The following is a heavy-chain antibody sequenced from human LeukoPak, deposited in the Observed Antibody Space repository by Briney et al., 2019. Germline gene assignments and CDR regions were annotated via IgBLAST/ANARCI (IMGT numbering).Heavy chain of an antibody. CDR3: ARLSPTDYGGNSGAFDI. CDR1: GFTFSNYA. D-gene: IGHD4-23*01. J-gene: IGHJ3*02. CDR2: IKQDGGEK. V-gene: IGHV3-7*01. Sequence: GGSLRLSCVASGFTFSNYAMSWVRQAPGKGLEWVANIKQDGGEKYYVDSVKGRFTISRDNAKNSLYLQMNSLRAEDTAVYYCARLSPTDYGGNSGAFDIWGQGTMVTVSS.